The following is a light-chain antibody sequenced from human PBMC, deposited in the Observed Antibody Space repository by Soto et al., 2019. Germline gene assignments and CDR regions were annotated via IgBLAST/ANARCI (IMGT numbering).Light chain of an antibody. Sequence: EVRLSQSAATLSLTTGEAATLSCRASESVASPNLAWYQQKPGQAPRLLFYSASRRATGVPDRFSGSGSGTDFTLTISRLEPEDFAVYYCQQYGSSPRTFGPGTKADIK. CDR3: QQYGSSPRT. V-gene: IGKV3-20*01. CDR2: SAS. J-gene: IGKJ3*01. CDR1: ESVASPN.